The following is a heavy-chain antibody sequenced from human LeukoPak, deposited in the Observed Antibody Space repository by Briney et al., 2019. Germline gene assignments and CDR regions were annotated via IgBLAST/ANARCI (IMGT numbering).Heavy chain of an antibody. CDR1: GFSFSSYA. V-gene: IGHV3-23*01. Sequence: GGSLRLSCAASGFSFSSYAMSWVRQAPGKGLEWVSLISVRGASTDYADSVKGRFTISRDNSKNTLFLQMSSLRAEDTAVYYCAKGSGSPGFDHWGQGTLVTVSS. CDR3: AKGSGSPGFDH. CDR2: ISVRGAST. J-gene: IGHJ4*02. D-gene: IGHD1-26*01.